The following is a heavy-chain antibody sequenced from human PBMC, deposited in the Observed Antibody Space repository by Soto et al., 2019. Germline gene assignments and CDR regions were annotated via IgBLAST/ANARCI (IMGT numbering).Heavy chain of an antibody. D-gene: IGHD7-27*01. CDR3: ARDTLGPYDY. CDR1: GFTFSTYW. J-gene: IGHJ4*02. CDR2: IKQDGSEK. V-gene: IGHV3-7*01. Sequence: PGGSLRLSCAASGFTFSTYWMGWVRQAPGKGLEWVANIKQDGSEKYYVDSVKGRFIISRDNAKKSLFLQMNSLSAEDTAVYYCARDTLGPYDYWGQGTLVTVSS.